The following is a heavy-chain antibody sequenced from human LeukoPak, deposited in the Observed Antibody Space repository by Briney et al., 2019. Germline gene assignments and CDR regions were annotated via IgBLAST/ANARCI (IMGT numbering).Heavy chain of an antibody. J-gene: IGHJ5*02. Sequence: SETLSLTCTVSGGSISNYYWSWIRQPPGKGLEWIGYFSYTGNTEYNPSLKSRVTISVDTYKNQLTLQFSTVTAAGTAVYFCTRDWRDGYNYLDLWGQGTLVTVSS. CDR1: GGSISNYY. CDR2: FSYTGNT. V-gene: IGHV4-59*01. D-gene: IGHD5-24*01. CDR3: TRDWRDGYNYLDL.